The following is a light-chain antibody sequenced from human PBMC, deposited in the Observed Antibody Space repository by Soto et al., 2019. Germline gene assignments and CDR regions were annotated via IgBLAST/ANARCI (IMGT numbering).Light chain of an antibody. CDR1: SSDVGGYND. J-gene: IGLJ3*02. CDR3: CSYAGSYPWV. V-gene: IGLV2-11*01. CDR2: DVS. Sequence: QSALTQPRSVSGSPGQSVTISCTGTSSDVGGYNDVSWYPQHPGKAPKLMIYDVSKRPSVVPDRFSGSKSGNTASLTISGLQAEDEADYYCCSYAGSYPWVFGGGTKLTVL.